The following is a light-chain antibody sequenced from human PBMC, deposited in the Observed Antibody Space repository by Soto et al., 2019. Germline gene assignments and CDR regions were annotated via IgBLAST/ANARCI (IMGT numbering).Light chain of an antibody. Sequence: QSVLTQPASVSGSPGQSITISCTGTSSDVGGYDFVSWYQHHPGKAPKLMIYAVIYRPSGVSNRFSGSKSGNTASLTISRLQAEDEADYYCSSYTSSGGWVFGGGTKLTVL. CDR3: SSYTSSGGWV. V-gene: IGLV2-14*01. CDR2: AVI. CDR1: SSDVGGYDF. J-gene: IGLJ3*02.